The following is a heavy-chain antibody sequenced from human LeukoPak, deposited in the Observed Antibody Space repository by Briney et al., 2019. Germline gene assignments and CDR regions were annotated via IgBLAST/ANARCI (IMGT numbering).Heavy chain of an antibody. CDR3: AKGEDTVTPGGYYYGMDV. J-gene: IGHJ6*02. CDR2: ISGSGGST. Sequence: PGGSLRLSCAASGFTFSSYAMSWVRQAPGKGLEWVSAISGSGGSTYYADSVKGRFTISRDNSKNTLYLQMNSLRAEDTAVYYCAKGEDTVTPGGYYYGMDVWGQGTTVTVSS. CDR1: GFTFSSYA. V-gene: IGHV3-23*01. D-gene: IGHD4-17*01.